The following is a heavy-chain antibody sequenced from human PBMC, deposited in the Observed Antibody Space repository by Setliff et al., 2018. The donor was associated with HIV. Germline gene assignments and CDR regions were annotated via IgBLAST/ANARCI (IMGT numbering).Heavy chain of an antibody. CDR2: INPKNRST. CDR3: TRNLYYYASGIHFGVY. V-gene: IGHV1-46*01. Sequence: ASVKVSCKASGYTFTTYHMHWLRQAPGQGLEWMGIINPKNRSTTYAQRFQDRVTMTSDTSTNTFYMELSSLKSEDTAVYYCTRNLYYYASGIHFGVYWGQGTQVTVSS. D-gene: IGHD3-10*01. J-gene: IGHJ4*02. CDR1: GYTFTTYH.